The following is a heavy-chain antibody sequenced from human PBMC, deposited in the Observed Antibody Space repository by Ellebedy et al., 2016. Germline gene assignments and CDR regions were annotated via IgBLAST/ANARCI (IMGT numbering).Heavy chain of an antibody. D-gene: IGHD3-22*01. V-gene: IGHV3-33*03. CDR2: IWYDGSNK. Sequence: GGSLRLSCAASGFTFSSYGMHWVRQAPGKGLEWVAVIWYDGSNKYYADSVKGRFTISRDNAKSSLFLQMSSLRAEDTAVYYCTTSLYYYDSAHWGQGTLVTVSS. J-gene: IGHJ4*02. CDR3: TTSLYYYDSAH. CDR1: GFTFSSYG.